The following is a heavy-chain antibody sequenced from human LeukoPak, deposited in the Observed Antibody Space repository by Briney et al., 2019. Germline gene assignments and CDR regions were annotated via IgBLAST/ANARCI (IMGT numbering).Heavy chain of an antibody. Sequence: GASVKVSCKASVYTFTSYDINWVRQATGQGLEWMGWISAYNGNTNYAQKFQGRVTITRDTSISTAYMELSSLRSEDTAVYYCARGKYSGSCTGDFDYWGQGTLVTVSS. J-gene: IGHJ4*02. CDR2: ISAYNGNT. V-gene: IGHV1-8*01. D-gene: IGHD6-13*01. CDR3: ARGKYSGSCTGDFDY. CDR1: VYTFTSYD.